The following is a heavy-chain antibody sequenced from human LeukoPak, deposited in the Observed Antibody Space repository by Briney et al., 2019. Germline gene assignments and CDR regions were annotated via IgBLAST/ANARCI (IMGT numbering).Heavy chain of an antibody. CDR2: IRYDGSNK. CDR1: GFTFSSYG. CDR3: ANGEESGGGFDP. Sequence: PGGSLRLSXAASGFTFSSYGMHWVRQAPGKGLEWMAFIRYDGSNKYYADSVKGRFTISRDNSKNTLYLQMNSLRAEDTAVYYCANGEESGGGFDPWGQGTLVTVSS. V-gene: IGHV3-30*02. D-gene: IGHD3-16*01. J-gene: IGHJ5*02.